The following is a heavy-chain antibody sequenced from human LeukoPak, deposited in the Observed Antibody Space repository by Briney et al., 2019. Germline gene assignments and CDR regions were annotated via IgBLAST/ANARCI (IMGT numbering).Heavy chain of an antibody. V-gene: IGHV3-33*01. Sequence: GRSLRLSCAASGFTFSKYGMHWVRQAPGKGLEWVAIIWLDGSHEYYADSVKGRFTVSRDNSKNTLYLQKNSLRAEDTAVYYCARDRGEFDYWGQGTLVTVSS. CDR3: ARDRGEFDY. D-gene: IGHD3-16*01. J-gene: IGHJ4*02. CDR1: GFTFSKYG. CDR2: IWLDGSHE.